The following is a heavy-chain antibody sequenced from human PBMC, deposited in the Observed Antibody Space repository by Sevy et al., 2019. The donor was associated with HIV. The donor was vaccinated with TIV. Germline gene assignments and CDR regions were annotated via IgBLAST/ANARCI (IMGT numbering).Heavy chain of an antibody. CDR3: AKGLSSIYPYSMDV. CDR2: ISFDGDNK. D-gene: IGHD3-16*01. J-gene: IGHJ6*02. Sequence: ALRLSCEASGFSFSRYGMHWVRQVAGKGLEWVAVISFDGDNKYYSDSVRGRFAISRDNSENTMHLQMNNLRLDDTAVYYCAKGLSSIYPYSMDVWGQRTTVTVSS. V-gene: IGHV3-30*18. CDR1: GFSFSRYG.